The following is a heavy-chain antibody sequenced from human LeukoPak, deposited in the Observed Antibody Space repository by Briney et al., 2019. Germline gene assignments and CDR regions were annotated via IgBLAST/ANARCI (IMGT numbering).Heavy chain of an antibody. D-gene: IGHD5-12*01. Sequence: SETLSLTCAVYGGSFGGYYWSWIRQPPGKGLEWIGEINHSGSTNYNPSLKSRVTISVDTSKNQFSLKLSSVTAADTAVYYCARVGFRYSGYDPFDYWGQGTLVTVSS. CDR1: GGSFGGYY. CDR3: ARVGFRYSGYDPFDY. CDR2: INHSGST. J-gene: IGHJ4*02. V-gene: IGHV4-34*01.